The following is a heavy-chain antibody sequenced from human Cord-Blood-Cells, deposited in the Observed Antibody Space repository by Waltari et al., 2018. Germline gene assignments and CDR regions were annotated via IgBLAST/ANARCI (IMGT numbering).Heavy chain of an antibody. D-gene: IGHD6-6*01. CDR3: AKGLAARGYYFDY. Sequence: EVQLLESGGGLVQPGGSLRLSCAASGFTFSSYALSWVCQAPGKGLEWVSAISGSGGSTYYADSVKGRFTISRDNSKNTLYLQMNSLRAEDTAVYYCAKGLAARGYYFDYWGQGTLVTVSS. CDR2: ISGSGGST. J-gene: IGHJ4*02. V-gene: IGHV3-23*01. CDR1: GFTFSSYA.